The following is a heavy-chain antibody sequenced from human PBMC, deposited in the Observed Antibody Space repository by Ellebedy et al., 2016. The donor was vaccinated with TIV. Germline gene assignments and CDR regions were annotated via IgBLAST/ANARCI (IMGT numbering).Heavy chain of an antibody. CDR1: GFPFDSYV. CDR2: ISYDGSNK. J-gene: IGHJ4*02. CDR3: ARALNHVDTVSTAPLDC. V-gene: IGHV3-30*04. Sequence: PGGSLRLSCAASGFPFDSYVMNWVRQAPGKGLEWVALISYDGSNKYFADSVQGRFTISRGHSQNTLYLLMNSLRGDDTAIYYCARALNHVDTVSTAPLDCWGQGTLVTVSS. D-gene: IGHD5/OR15-5a*01.